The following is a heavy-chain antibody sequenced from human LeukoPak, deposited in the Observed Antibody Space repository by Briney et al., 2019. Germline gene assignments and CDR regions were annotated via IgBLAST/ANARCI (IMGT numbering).Heavy chain of an antibody. J-gene: IGHJ3*02. Sequence: GGSLRLSCAASGFSFSSYSMNWVRQAPGKGLEWVSSISSSSSYIYYADSVKGRFTISRDNAKNSLYLQMNSLRAEDTAVYYCARDTTRGYYDSSGYRNDAFDIWGQGTMVTVSS. CDR3: ARDTTRGYYDSSGYRNDAFDI. CDR1: GFSFSSYS. CDR2: ISSSSSYI. D-gene: IGHD3-22*01. V-gene: IGHV3-21*01.